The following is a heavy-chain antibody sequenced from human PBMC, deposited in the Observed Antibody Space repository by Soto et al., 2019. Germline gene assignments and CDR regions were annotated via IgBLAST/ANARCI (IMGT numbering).Heavy chain of an antibody. D-gene: IGHD2-21*02. CDR3: ARGMGAAWVTPLSH. V-gene: IGHV3-53*01. J-gene: IGHJ4*02. Sequence: VGSLRLSCIASGFNVDNVYMSWVRQAPGKGLEWVSVLYTADSTNYADSVKGRFTISRDSSKNTVYLQMDSLRAGDTAVYYCARGMGAAWVTPLSHWGQGTLVTVSS. CDR1: GFNVDNVY. CDR2: LYTADST.